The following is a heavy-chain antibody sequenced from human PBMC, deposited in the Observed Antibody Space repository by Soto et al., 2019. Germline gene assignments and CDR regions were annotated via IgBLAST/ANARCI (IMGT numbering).Heavy chain of an antibody. CDR2: ISGSGSST. Sequence: PGGSLRLSCAASGFTFSSYAMSWVRQAPGKGLEWVSAISGSGSSTYYAESVKGRFTISRDNSKNTLYLQMNSLRAEDTAVYYSSKRADCSGGSCYSPDNYFDYWGQGTLVTVSS. V-gene: IGHV3-23*01. D-gene: IGHD2-15*01. J-gene: IGHJ4*02. CDR3: SKRADCSGGSCYSPDNYFDY. CDR1: GFTFSSYA.